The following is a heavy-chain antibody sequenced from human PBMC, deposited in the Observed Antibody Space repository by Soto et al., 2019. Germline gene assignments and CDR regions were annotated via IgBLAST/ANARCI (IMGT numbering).Heavy chain of an antibody. CDR2: IWYDGSNK. CDR3: ARDLEAAAGFQH. J-gene: IGHJ1*01. D-gene: IGHD6-13*01. Sequence: QVQLVESGGGVVQPGRSLRLSCAASGFTFSSYGIHSVRQAPGKGLEWVAVIWYDGSNKYYADSVKGRFTISRDNSKNTLYLQMNSLRAEDTAVYYCARDLEAAAGFQHWGQGTLVTVSS. V-gene: IGHV3-33*01. CDR1: GFTFSSYG.